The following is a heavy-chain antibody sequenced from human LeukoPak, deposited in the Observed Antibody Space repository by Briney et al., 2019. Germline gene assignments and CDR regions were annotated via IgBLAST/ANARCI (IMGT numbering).Heavy chain of an antibody. CDR1: GDSISSYNHY. Sequence: SETLSLTCTVSGDSISSYNHYWGWIRQPPGKGLEWIGNIYYSGETYYNPSLKSRVAISVDTSKHQFSLKLSSVTAADTAVYYCARRVTITMLVAPGAFDIWGRGTMVAVSS. CDR3: ARRVTITMLVAPGAFDI. J-gene: IGHJ3*02. D-gene: IGHD3-22*01. CDR2: IYYSGET. V-gene: IGHV4-39*07.